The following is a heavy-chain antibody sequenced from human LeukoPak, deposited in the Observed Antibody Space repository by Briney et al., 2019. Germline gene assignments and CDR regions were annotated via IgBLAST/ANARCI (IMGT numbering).Heavy chain of an antibody. CDR1: GFTFSSYG. Sequence: PGRSLRLSCAASGFTFSSYGMHWVRQAPGKGLEWLAVTSSDGSNKYYADSVKGRFTISRDNSKNTLYLQMNSLRAEDTAVYYCAKIAVAGTRGYYFDYWGQGTLVTVSS. CDR2: TSSDGSNK. V-gene: IGHV3-30*18. CDR3: AKIAVAGTRGYYFDY. J-gene: IGHJ4*02. D-gene: IGHD6-19*01.